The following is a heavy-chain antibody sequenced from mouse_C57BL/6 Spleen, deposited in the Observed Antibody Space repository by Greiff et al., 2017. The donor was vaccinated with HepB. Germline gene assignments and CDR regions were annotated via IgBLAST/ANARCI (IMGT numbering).Heavy chain of an antibody. CDR3: ARGGDGYYG. CDR2: IDPSDSYT. D-gene: IGHD2-3*01. V-gene: IGHV1-50*01. J-gene: IGHJ2*01. Sequence: QVQLQQPGAELVKPGASVKLSCKASGYTFTSYWMQWVKQRPGQGLEWIGEIDPSDSYTNYNQKFKGKATLTVDTSSSTAYMQLSSLTSEDSAVYYCARGGDGYYGWGQGTTLTVSS. CDR1: GYTFTSYW.